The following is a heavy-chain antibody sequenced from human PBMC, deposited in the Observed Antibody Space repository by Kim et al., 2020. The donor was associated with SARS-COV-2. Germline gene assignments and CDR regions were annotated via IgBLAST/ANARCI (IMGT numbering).Heavy chain of an antibody. CDR1: GASVSQAY. V-gene: IGHV4-59*02. CDR3: ARGRVPYV. CDR2: VLSGGST. J-gene: IGHJ6*02. Sequence: SETLSLTCSVSGASVSQAYWSWSRQPPGKGLQWIGSVLSGGSTDYNPSLRSRLTISLDISKNEFSLKLSSLTAAYTATYYCARGRVPYVWGQGPPVTVSS.